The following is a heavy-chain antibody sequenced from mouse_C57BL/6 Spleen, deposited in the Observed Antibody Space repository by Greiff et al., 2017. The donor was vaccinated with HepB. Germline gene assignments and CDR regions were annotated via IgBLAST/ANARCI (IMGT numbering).Heavy chain of an antibody. J-gene: IGHJ2*01. Sequence: VQLQQSGTVLARPGASVKMSCKTSGYTFTSYWMHWVKQRPGQGLEWIGAIYPGNSDTSYNQKFKGKAKLTAVTSASTAYMELSSLTNEDSAVYYCTRNDYDVYYFDYWGQGTTLTVSS. CDR2: IYPGNSDT. V-gene: IGHV1-5*01. D-gene: IGHD2-4*01. CDR1: GYTFTSYW. CDR3: TRNDYDVYYFDY.